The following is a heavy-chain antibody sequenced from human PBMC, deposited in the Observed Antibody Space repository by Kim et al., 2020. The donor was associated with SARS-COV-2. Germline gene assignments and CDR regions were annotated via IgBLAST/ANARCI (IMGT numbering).Heavy chain of an antibody. CDR1: GYTFTSYA. Sequence: ASVKVSCKASGYTFTSYAMHWVRQAPGQRLEWMGWINAGNGNTKYSQKFQGRVTITRDTSASTAYMELSSLRSEDTAVYYCARSSGRFLEWLSDYYGMDVWGQGTTVTFSS. CDR3: ARSSGRFLEWLSDYYGMDV. J-gene: IGHJ6*02. V-gene: IGHV1-3*01. D-gene: IGHD3-3*01. CDR2: INAGNGNT.